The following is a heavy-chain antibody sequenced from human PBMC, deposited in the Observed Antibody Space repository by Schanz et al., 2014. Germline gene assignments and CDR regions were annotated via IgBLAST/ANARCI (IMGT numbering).Heavy chain of an antibody. D-gene: IGHD2-15*01. CDR2: IYSGGST. CDR3: ARDKGGLIPFDY. J-gene: IGHJ4*02. Sequence: EVQLVESGGGLVKPGGSLRLSCAASGFTVSSNYMSWVRQAPGKGLEWVAVIYSGGSTFYTDSVKGRFTISRDNSKNTLYLQMNSLIAEDTAVYYCARDKGGLIPFDYWGQGTLVAVSS. CDR1: GFTVSSNY. V-gene: IGHV3-53*01.